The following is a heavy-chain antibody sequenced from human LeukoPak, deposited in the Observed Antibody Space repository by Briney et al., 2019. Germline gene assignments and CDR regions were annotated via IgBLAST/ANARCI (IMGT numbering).Heavy chain of an antibody. CDR1: GGSFSGYY. V-gene: IGHV4-34*01. J-gene: IGHJ4*02. Sequence: AETLSLTCAVYGGSFSGYYWSWIRQPPGKGLEWIGEIKHSGSTNYNPSLKSRVTISVDTSKNQFSLKLSSVTAADTAVYYCARKVPEENYYDSSGLFDYWGQGTLVTVSS. D-gene: IGHD3-22*01. CDR3: ARKVPEENYYDSSGLFDY. CDR2: IKHSGST.